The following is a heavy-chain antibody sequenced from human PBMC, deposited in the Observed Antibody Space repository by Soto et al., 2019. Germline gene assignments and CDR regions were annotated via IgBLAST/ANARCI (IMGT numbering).Heavy chain of an antibody. V-gene: IGHV3-48*03. Sequence: SLRLSCAASGFTFSRFELHWVRQAPGKGLEWISYISSSGSTAYYASSVEGRFTISRDNANNSVYLQMDSLRAEGTALYYCTRAAWFPYLSFYWGQGALVTVS. D-gene: IGHD3-10*01. CDR3: TRAAWFPYLSFY. J-gene: IGHJ4*02. CDR2: ISSSGSTA. CDR1: GFTFSRFE.